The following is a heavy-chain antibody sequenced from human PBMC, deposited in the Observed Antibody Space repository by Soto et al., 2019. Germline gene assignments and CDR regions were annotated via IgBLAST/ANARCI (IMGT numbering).Heavy chain of an antibody. Sequence: QVQLQQWGAGLLKPSETLSLTCAVYGGSFSGYYWSWIRQPPGKGLEWIGEINHSGSTNYNPSLKSRVTISVDTSKNQFSLKLSSVTAADTAVYYCARGFVVATVYFDYGGQGTLVTVSS. V-gene: IGHV4-34*01. CDR2: INHSGST. CDR3: ARGFVVATVYFDY. D-gene: IGHD5-12*01. CDR1: GGSFSGYY. J-gene: IGHJ4*02.